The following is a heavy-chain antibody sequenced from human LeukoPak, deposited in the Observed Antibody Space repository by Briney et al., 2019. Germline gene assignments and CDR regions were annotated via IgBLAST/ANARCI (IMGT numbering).Heavy chain of an antibody. Sequence: ASVKVSCKASGYTFTSYDINWVRQATGQGLEWMGWINPNSGGTNYAQKFQGRVTMTRDTSISTAYMELSRLRSDDTAVYYCARGCSLTRCYRIDYWGQGTLVTVSS. D-gene: IGHD2-2*01. CDR2: INPNSGGT. CDR1: GYTFTSYD. CDR3: ARGCSLTRCYRIDY. J-gene: IGHJ4*02. V-gene: IGHV1-2*02.